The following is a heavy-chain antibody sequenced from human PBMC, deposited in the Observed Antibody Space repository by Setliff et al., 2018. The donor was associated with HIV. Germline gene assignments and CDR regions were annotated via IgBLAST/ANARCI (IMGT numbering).Heavy chain of an antibody. CDR1: GYSISSGYY. D-gene: IGHD3-22*01. J-gene: IGHJ6*02. CDR3: ARSRTSSGYYGVTGYGMDV. CDR2: IYYSGST. Sequence: SETLSLTCPVSGYSISSGYYWGWIRQPPGKGLEWIGYIYYSGSTNYNPSLKSRVTISVATSKNQFSLKLNSVTTADTAVYYCARSRTSSGYYGVTGYGMDVWGQGTTVTVSS. V-gene: IGHV4-61*01.